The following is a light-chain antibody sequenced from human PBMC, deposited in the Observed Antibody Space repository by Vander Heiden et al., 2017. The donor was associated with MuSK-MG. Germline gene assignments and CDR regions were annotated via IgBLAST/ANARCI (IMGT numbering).Light chain of an antibody. J-gene: IGLJ2*01. Sequence: SYELTQPLSVSVALGQTARISCRGNNIGSKNVHWYQQKPGQAPVLVIYRDNNRPSGIPERFSGSNSGNTATLTISRAQVGDEADYYCQVWDSRTAVFGGGTKLTVL. V-gene: IGLV3-9*01. CDR1: NIGSKN. CDR3: QVWDSRTAV. CDR2: RDN.